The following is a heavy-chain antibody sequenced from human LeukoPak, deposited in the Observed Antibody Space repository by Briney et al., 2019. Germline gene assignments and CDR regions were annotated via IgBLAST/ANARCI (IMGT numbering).Heavy chain of an antibody. V-gene: IGHV3-23*01. CDR1: GFTFSSYA. D-gene: IGHD6-19*01. CDR3: AKGSGIAVAGIGGSYFDY. J-gene: IGHJ4*02. Sequence: GGSLRLSCAASGFTFSSYAMSWVRQAPGKGLEWVSAISGSGGSTYYADSVKGRFTISRDNSKNTLYLQMNSLRAEDTAVYYCAKGSGIAVAGIGGSYFDYWGQATLVTVYS. CDR2: ISGSGGST.